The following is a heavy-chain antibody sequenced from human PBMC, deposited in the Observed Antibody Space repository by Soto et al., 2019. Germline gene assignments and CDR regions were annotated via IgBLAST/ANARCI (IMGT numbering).Heavy chain of an antibody. CDR3: AKDPYSSGWYWFDP. CDR2: IWYDGSNK. D-gene: IGHD6-19*01. CDR1: GFTFSSYG. V-gene: IGHV3-33*06. J-gene: IGHJ5*02. Sequence: GGSLRLSCAASGFTFSSYGMHWVRQAPGKGLEWVAVIWYDGSNKYYADSVKGRFTISRDNSKNTLYLQMNSLRAEDTVVYYCAKDPYSSGWYWFDPWGQGTLVTVSS.